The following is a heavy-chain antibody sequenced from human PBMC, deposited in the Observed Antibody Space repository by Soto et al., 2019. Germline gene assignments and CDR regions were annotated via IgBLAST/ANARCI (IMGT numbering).Heavy chain of an antibody. D-gene: IGHD6-19*01. CDR1: GWPFSGQY. CDR3: ARDRGSGWYLTYYYYGMDV. J-gene: IGHJ6*01. Sequence: GSVKVSYKSSGWPFSGQYIHLVRQAPRQGLEWMGWINPNSGGTNYAQKFQGRVTMTRDTSISTAYMELSRLRSDDTAVYYCARDRGSGWYLTYYYYGMDVWGQGTTVTVSS. V-gene: IGHV1-2*02. CDR2: INPNSGGT.